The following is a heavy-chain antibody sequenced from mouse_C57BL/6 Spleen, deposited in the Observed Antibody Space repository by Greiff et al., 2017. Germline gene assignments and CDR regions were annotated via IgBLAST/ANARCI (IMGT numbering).Heavy chain of an antibody. D-gene: IGHD1-1*01. CDR1: GFSFNTYA. Sequence: EVHLVESGGGLVQPKGSLKLSCAASGFSFNTYAMNWVRQAPGKGLEWVARIRSKSNNYATYYADSVKDRFTISRDDSESMLYLQMNNLKTEDTAMYYCLRHRGSSWYFDVWGTGTTVTVSS. CDR3: LRHRGSSWYFDV. CDR2: IRSKSNNYAT. V-gene: IGHV10-1*01. J-gene: IGHJ1*03.